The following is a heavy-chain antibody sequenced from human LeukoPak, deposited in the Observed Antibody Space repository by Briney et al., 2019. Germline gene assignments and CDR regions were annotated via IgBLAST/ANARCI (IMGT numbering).Heavy chain of an antibody. D-gene: IGHD3-10*01. CDR1: GFTFSSYT. Sequence: GGSLRLSCADFGFTFSSYTMSWVRQAPGKGLEWVSAISGSGGNTYYADSVKGRFTISRDNSKNTLYLQMNSLRAEDTAVYYCAKEAYMVRGTHDYWGQGTLVTVSS. CDR3: AKEAYMVRGTHDY. V-gene: IGHV3-23*01. J-gene: IGHJ4*02. CDR2: ISGSGGNT.